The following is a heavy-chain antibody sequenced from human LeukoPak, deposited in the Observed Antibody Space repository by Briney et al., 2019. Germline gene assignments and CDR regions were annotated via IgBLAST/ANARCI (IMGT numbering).Heavy chain of an antibody. CDR2: ISGSGANT. V-gene: IGHV3-23*01. D-gene: IGHD2-15*01. CDR1: GFTFSNYA. CDR3: AKGRALEVVAAFNY. J-gene: IGHJ4*02. Sequence: GESLRLSCAASGFTFSNYAMSWVRQAPGRGLEWVSTISGSGANTYYADSVKGRSTISRDNSKNTLYLQMNSLRADDTAIYYCAKGRALEVVAAFNYWGQGTVVTASS.